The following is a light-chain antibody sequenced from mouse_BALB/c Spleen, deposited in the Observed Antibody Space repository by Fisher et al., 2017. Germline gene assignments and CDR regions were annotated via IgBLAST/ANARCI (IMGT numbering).Light chain of an antibody. V-gene: IGKV4-59*01. Sequence: IVMTQSPAIMSASPGEKVTMTCSASSSVSYMHWYQQKSGTSPKRWIYDTSKLASGVPARFSGSGSGNSYSLTISSMKAEDAATYYCQQWSSNPFTFGSGTKLEIK. CDR1: SSVSY. CDR2: DTS. CDR3: QQWSSNPFT. J-gene: IGKJ4*01.